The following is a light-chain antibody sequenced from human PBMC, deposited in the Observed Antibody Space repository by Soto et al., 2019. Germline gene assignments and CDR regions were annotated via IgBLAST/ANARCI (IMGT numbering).Light chain of an antibody. Sequence: QSVLTQPPSVSGAPGHRVTISCAGSSSNIGANYAVHWYQQLPGTAPKLLIYDYNKRPSGVPDRFSGSKSGTSASLAITGLQAEDEDDYYCESDDSSLTGWGFGTGTKV. CDR2: DYN. V-gene: IGLV1-40*01. CDR1: SSNIGANYA. J-gene: IGLJ1*01. CDR3: ESDDSSLTGWG.